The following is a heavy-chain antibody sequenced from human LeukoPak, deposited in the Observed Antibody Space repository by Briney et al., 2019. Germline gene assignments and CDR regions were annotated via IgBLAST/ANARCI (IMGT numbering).Heavy chain of an antibody. J-gene: IGHJ4*02. Sequence: SETLSLTCAVYGGSFSGYYWSWIRQPPGKGLEWIGEINHSGSTNYNPSLKSRVTISVDTSKNQFSLKLSSVTAADTAVYYCARETGGYCSGGSCYSGLDYWGQGTLVTVSS. CDR2: INHSGST. D-gene: IGHD2-15*01. V-gene: IGHV4-34*01. CDR3: ARETGGYCSGGSCYSGLDY. CDR1: GGSFSGYY.